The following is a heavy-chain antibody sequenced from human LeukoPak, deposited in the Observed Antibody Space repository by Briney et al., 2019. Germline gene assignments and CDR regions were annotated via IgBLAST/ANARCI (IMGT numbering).Heavy chain of an antibody. J-gene: IGHJ4*02. CDR1: GGTFSSYA. CDR2: IIPIFGTA. CDR3: AREDWDYYDSSGYSDY. D-gene: IGHD3-22*01. V-gene: IGHV1-69*13. Sequence: SVTVSCKASGGTFSSYAISWVRQAPGQGLEWMGGIIPIFGTANYAQKFQGRVTITADESTSTAYMELSSLRSEDTAVYYCAREDWDYYDSSGYSDYWGQGTLVTVSS.